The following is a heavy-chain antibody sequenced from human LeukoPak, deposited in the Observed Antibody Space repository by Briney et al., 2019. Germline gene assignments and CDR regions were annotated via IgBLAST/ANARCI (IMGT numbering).Heavy chain of an antibody. D-gene: IGHD4-17*01. CDR3: ARVETVTPYYGMDV. Sequence: ASVKVSCKASGYTFTGYYMHWVRQAPGQGLEWMGWINPNSGGTNYAQKFQGRVTMTRDTSISTAYMELSRLRSNDTAVYYCARVETVTPYYGMDVWGQGTTVTVSS. J-gene: IGHJ6*02. CDR2: INPNSGGT. CDR1: GYTFTGYY. V-gene: IGHV1-2*02.